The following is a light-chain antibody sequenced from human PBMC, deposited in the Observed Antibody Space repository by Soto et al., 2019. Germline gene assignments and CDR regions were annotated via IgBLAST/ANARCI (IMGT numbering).Light chain of an antibody. J-gene: IGKJ1*01. V-gene: IGKV3-20*01. CDR2: DAS. CDR3: QQYGSSPAT. CDR1: QSVSSRS. Sequence: EIVLTQSPGTLSLSPGERATLSCRASQSVSSRSLAWYQQKPGQAPRLLIYDASNRATGIPARFSGSGSGTDFTLTISRLEPEDFAVYYCQQYGSSPATFGQGTKVDIK.